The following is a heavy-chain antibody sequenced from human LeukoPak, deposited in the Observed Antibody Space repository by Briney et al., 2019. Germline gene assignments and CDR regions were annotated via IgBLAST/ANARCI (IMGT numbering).Heavy chain of an antibody. J-gene: IGHJ4*02. CDR2: IWFDGSKR. CDR3: ARDPGVTTFYFDS. V-gene: IGHV3-33*01. Sequence: GSPRLSCVASGFTFSRYGMHWIRQAPGKGLEGVAVIWFDGSKRNYADSVKGRFTISRDDSKNMLYLQMNSLRVEDTAIYYCARDPGVTTFYFDSWGQGALVTVSS. D-gene: IGHD4-17*01. CDR1: GFTFSRYG.